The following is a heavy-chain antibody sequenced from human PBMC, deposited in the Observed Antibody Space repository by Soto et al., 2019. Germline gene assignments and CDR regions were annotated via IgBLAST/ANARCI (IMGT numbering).Heavy chain of an antibody. D-gene: IGHD6-13*01. CDR1: GYTFTSYG. CDR3: ARVGRSSWYLAPSYYFDY. CDR2: ISAYNGNT. J-gene: IGHJ4*02. Sequence: QVQLVQSGAEVKKPGASVKVSCKASGYTFTSYGISWVRQAPGQGLEWMGWISAYNGNTNYAQKLQGRVTMTTDTSTSTAYMELSSLRSDDTAVYYCARVGRSSWYLAPSYYFDYWGQGTLVTVSS. V-gene: IGHV1-18*01.